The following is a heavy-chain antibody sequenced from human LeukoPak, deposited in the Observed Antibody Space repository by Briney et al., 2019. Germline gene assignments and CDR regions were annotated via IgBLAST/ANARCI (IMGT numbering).Heavy chain of an antibody. CDR3: ARGLGYYCSSTSCYLGYYYMDV. V-gene: IGHV4-59*01. CDR1: GGSISSYY. J-gene: IGHJ6*03. D-gene: IGHD2-2*01. CDR2: IYYSGST. Sequence: SETLSLTCTVSGGSISSYYWSWIRQPPGKGLEWIGYIYYSGSTNYNPSLKSRVTISVDTSKNQFSLKLSSVTAADTAVYYCARGLGYYCSSTSCYLGYYYMDVWGKGTTVTVSS.